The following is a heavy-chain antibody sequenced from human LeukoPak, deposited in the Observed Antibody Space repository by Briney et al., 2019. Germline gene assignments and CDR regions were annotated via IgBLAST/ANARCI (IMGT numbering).Heavy chain of an antibody. V-gene: IGHV3-21*01. CDR1: GFTFSSYS. J-gene: IGHJ4*02. CDR3: ARAGGITMVRGEYYFDY. Sequence: GGSLRLSCAASGFTFSSYSMNWVRQAPGKGLEWVSSISSSSSYIYYADSVKGRFTISRDNAKNSLYLQMNSPRAEDTAVYYCARAGGITMVRGEYYFDYWGQGTLVTVSS. CDR2: ISSSSSYI. D-gene: IGHD3-10*01.